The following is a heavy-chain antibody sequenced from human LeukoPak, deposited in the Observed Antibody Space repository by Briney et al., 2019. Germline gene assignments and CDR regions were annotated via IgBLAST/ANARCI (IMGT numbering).Heavy chain of an antibody. CDR1: GFTFSSYG. Sequence: HSGGSLRLSCVASGFTFSSYGMHWVRQVPGKGLEWVALIWYDGSNKYYSDSVKGRFTISRDNSKNTLYLQMNSLRAEDTAVYYCASLSLGHYWGQGTLVTVSS. CDR3: ASLSLGHY. CDR2: IWYDGSNK. J-gene: IGHJ4*02. D-gene: IGHD6-6*01. V-gene: IGHV3-33*01.